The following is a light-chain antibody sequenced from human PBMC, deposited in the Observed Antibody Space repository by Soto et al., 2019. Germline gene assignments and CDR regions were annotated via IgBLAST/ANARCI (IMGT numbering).Light chain of an antibody. CDR2: GAS. CDR1: QSVSSSY. CDR3: QLYGRSPTIT. V-gene: IGKV3-20*01. Sequence: EIALTQSQGTLSLSPGERATLSCRAIQSVSSSYLAWYQQKPGQAPRLLIYGASSRATGIPDRFSGSVSGTDFTPTISRLEPEDFAVYYCQLYGRSPTITFCQATRLEIK. J-gene: IGKJ5*01.